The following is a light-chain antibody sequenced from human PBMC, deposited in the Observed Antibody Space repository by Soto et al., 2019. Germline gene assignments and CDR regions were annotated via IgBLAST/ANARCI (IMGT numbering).Light chain of an antibody. CDR3: AAWDDSLNSPV. CDR1: RSNIGSNT. V-gene: IGLV1-44*01. J-gene: IGLJ2*01. Sequence: QSVLTQPPSASGTPGQRVTISCSGSRSNIGSNTVNWYQQLPGTAPKLLMYGNNQRPSGVPDRFSGSKSGTSASLGISGLQSEDEADDYCAAWDDSLNSPVFGGWTKVTVL. CDR2: GNN.